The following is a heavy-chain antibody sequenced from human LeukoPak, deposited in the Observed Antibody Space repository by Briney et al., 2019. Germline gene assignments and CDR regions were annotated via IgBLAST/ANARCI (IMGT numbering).Heavy chain of an antibody. CDR3: ARVAYSYGSLDY. V-gene: IGHV3-7*01. Sequence: PGGSLRLSCAASGFTFSNFWMSWVRQAPGKGLERVANMNQDGSGKYYVDSPKRRFTISRDNAKNSVYLQMDSLRAEDTAVYYCARVAYSYGSLDYWGQGTLVTVSS. CDR1: GFTFSNFW. D-gene: IGHD1-26*01. J-gene: IGHJ4*02. CDR2: MNQDGSGK.